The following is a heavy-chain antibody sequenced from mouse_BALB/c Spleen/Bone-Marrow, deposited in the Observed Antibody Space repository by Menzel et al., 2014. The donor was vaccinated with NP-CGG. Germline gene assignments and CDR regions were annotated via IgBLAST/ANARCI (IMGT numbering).Heavy chain of an antibody. CDR1: GFNIKDTY. V-gene: IGHV14-3*02. Sequence: EVQLQQSGAELVKPGASVKLSCTASGFNIKDTYMHWVKQRPERGLEWIGRIDPANGNTKYDPKFQGKATITADTSSNTTYLQHSSLTSEDAAVYYCASYRYAWYFDVWGAGTTVTVSS. D-gene: IGHD2-14*01. CDR2: IDPANGNT. CDR3: ASYRYAWYFDV. J-gene: IGHJ1*01.